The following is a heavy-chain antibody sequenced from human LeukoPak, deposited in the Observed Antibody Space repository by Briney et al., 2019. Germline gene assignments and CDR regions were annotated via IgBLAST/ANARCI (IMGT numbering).Heavy chain of an antibody. CDR3: ATESSLSN. CDR2: ISYDGTYA. CDR1: GFTFSSLA. Sequence: GGSLRLSCAASGFTFSSLAMDWVRQAPGKGLEWVGDISYDGTYASYAASVRGRFTISRDNSKNTLYLQMNSLRTEDTAVYYCATESSLSNWGLGTLVTVSS. D-gene: IGHD2/OR15-2a*01. V-gene: IGHV3-30*03. J-gene: IGHJ4*02.